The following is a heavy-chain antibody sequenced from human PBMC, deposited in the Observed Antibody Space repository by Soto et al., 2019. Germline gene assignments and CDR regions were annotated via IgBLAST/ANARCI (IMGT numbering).Heavy chain of an antibody. CDR2: TYYRSKWYY. D-gene: IGHD1-26*01. CDR3: ARGEQYSGRIFDY. J-gene: IGHJ4*01. Sequence: SQTLSLTCAITGDSVSSNSAGWSWVRQTPSRGLEWLGRTYYRSKWYYEYAVSVRGRITINPDTSKNQYSLQLNSVTPEDTAVYFCARGEQYSGRIFDYWGQGTLVTVSS. V-gene: IGHV6-1*01. CDR1: GDSVSSNSAG.